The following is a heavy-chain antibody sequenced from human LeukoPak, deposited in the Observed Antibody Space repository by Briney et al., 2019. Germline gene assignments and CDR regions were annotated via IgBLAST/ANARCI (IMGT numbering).Heavy chain of an antibody. CDR3: ARGLRGVTSYGMDV. CDR2: INLSGGST. D-gene: IGHD3-16*01. V-gene: IGHV1-46*01. CDR1: GYTLTELS. J-gene: IGHJ6*02. Sequence: ASVKVSCKVSGYTLTELSMHWVRQAPGQGLEWMGIINLSGGSTSYAQKFQGRVTMTRDTSTSTVYMELSSLRSEDTAVYYCARGLRGVTSYGMDVWGQGTTVTVSS.